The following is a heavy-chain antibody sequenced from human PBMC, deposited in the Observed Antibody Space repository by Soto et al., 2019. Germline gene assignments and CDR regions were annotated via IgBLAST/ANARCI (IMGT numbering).Heavy chain of an antibody. CDR2: ISWDGGST. V-gene: IGHV3-43*02. CDR3: AKGGGSAYYYGMDV. Sequence: EVQLLESGGGLVQPGGSLRLSCAASGFTFTSYAMSWVRQAPGKGLEWVSLISWDGGSTYYADSVKGRFTISRDNSKNSLYLQMNSLRTEDTALYYCAKGGGSAYYYGMDVWGQGTTVTVSS. CDR1: GFTFTSYA. J-gene: IGHJ6*02. D-gene: IGHD2-15*01.